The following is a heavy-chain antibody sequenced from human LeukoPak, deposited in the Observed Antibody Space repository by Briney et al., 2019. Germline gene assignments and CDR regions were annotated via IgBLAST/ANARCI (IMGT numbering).Heavy chain of an antibody. CDR3: ARVGLDGGTSEGHFDY. V-gene: IGHV4-38-2*02. Sequence: SETLSLTCTVSGYSISSGYYWGWIRQPPGKGLEWIGSIYHSGSTYYNPSLKSRVTISVDTSKNQFSLKLSSVTAADTAVYYCARVGLDGGTSEGHFDYWGQGTLVTVSS. CDR1: GYSISSGYY. CDR2: IYHSGST. D-gene: IGHD4-23*01. J-gene: IGHJ4*02.